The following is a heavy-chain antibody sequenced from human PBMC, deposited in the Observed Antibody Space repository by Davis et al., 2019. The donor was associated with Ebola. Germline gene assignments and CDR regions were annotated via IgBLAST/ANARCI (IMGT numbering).Heavy chain of an antibody. CDR3: ARGTLGYCTSTSCYRDGMDV. CDR2: IYYSGST. Sequence: SETLSLTCTVSGGSISSSSYFWGWIRQPPGKGLEWLASIYYSGSTYYNPSLNSRVTISVDTSKNQFSLKLSSLTAADTAVYYCARGTLGYCTSTSCYRDGMDVWGQGTTVTVSS. J-gene: IGHJ6*02. D-gene: IGHD2-2*02. CDR1: GGSISSSSYF. V-gene: IGHV4-39*01.